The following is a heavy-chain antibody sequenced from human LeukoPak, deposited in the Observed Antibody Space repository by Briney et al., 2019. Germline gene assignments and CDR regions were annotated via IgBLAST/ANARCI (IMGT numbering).Heavy chain of an antibody. CDR2: IWYDGSNK. CDR3: ARGSPEYGSNYYYYYGMDV. J-gene: IGHJ6*02. Sequence: GRSLRLSCAASGFTFSSYGMHWVRQAPGKGLEWVAVIWYDGSNKYYADSVKGRFTISRDNSKNTLYLQMNSLRAEDTAVYYCARGSPEYGSNYYYYYGMDVWGQGTTVTVSS. V-gene: IGHV3-33*01. CDR1: GFTFSSYG. D-gene: IGHD3-10*01.